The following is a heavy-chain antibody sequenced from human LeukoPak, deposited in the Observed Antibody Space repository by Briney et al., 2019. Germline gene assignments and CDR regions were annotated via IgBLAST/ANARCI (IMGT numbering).Heavy chain of an antibody. J-gene: IGHJ4*02. V-gene: IGHV4-59*08. CDR1: SGPISTYY. Sequence: PSETLSLTCSVSSGPISTYYWSWIRQPPGQGLEWIGYISGSGYTNYNPSVKSRVTISSDTSKNQLSLRLSSVTAADTAVYYCARYGDYGINFDYWGQGTLVTVSS. D-gene: IGHD4-17*01. CDR3: ARYGDYGINFDY. CDR2: ISGSGYT.